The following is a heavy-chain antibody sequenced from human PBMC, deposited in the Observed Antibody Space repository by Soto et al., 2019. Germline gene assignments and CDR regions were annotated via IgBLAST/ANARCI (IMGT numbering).Heavy chain of an antibody. CDR2: IDPTDSYT. D-gene: IGHD2-8*02. CDR3: ARLGYCTGSSCNNWYFHL. Sequence: EVQLVQSGAEVKKPGESLRISCKGSGYIFTSHWISWVRQMPGEGLEWMGRIDPTDSYTSYSPSFKGHVSMSVDKSISTASLPWSRLKASDTGIYYCARLGYCTGSSCNNWYFHLWGRGTLVTVSS. V-gene: IGHV5-10-1*03. J-gene: IGHJ2*01. CDR1: GYIFTSHW.